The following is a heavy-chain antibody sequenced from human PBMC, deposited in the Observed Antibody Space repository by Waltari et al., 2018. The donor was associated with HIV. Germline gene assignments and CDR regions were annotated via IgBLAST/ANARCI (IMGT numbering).Heavy chain of an antibody. D-gene: IGHD6-25*01. CDR2: INVGNYNT. Sequence: QVQLVQSGAVVKKPGASVRISCETSGYTFISYALHWVRQAPGQRPEWMGWINVGNYNTKYSQKFQDRVTITRDTSASTAYMELSSLRSEDTAVYYCARDSGFDYWGQGTLVTVSS. V-gene: IGHV1-3*01. J-gene: IGHJ4*02. CDR1: GYTFISYA. CDR3: ARDSGFDY.